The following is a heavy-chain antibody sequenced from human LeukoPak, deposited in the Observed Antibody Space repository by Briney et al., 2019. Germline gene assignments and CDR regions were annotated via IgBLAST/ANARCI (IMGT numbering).Heavy chain of an antibody. CDR3: ARALYSSSSGEWFDP. CDR1: GFTFSNYA. J-gene: IGHJ5*02. V-gene: IGHV3-30-3*01. Sequence: GGSLRLSCAASGFTFSNYAMHWVRQAPGKGLEWVAVISYDGSNKYYADSVKGRFTISRDNSKNTLYLQMNSLRAEDTAVYYCARALYSSSSGEWFDPWGQGTLVTVSS. D-gene: IGHD6-6*01. CDR2: ISYDGSNK.